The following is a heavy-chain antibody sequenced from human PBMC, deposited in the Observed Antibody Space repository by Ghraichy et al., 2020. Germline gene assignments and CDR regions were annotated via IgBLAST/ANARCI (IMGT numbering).Heavy chain of an antibody. Sequence: SVKVSCKATGGGFRNYAISWVRQAPGQGLEWMGKIIPIVGSANYEQKFQGRVTITADKSTNTAYMEMSGLRSDDTAVYYCARAQIRCYSPYYFYGMDVWGQGTTVTVSS. CDR2: IIPIVGSA. CDR1: GGGFRNYA. J-gene: IGHJ6*02. V-gene: IGHV1-69*04. D-gene: IGHD4-11*01. CDR3: ARAQIRCYSPYYFYGMDV.